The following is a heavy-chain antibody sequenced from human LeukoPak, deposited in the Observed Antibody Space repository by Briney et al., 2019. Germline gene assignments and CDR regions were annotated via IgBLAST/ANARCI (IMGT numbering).Heavy chain of an antibody. Sequence: ASVKVFCKASGYTFTKYYIHWVRQAPGQGLEWMGWINPNSGGTNYAQKFQGRVTMTRDTSISTAYMGLSRLRSDDTAVYYCARVIPAAPEGYWFDPWGQGTLVTVSS. CDR3: ARVIPAAPEGYWFDP. J-gene: IGHJ5*02. V-gene: IGHV1-2*02. D-gene: IGHD2-2*01. CDR1: GYTFTKYY. CDR2: INPNSGGT.